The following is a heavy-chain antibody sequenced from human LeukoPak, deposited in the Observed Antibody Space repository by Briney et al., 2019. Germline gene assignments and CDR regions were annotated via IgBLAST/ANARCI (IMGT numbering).Heavy chain of an antibody. CDR1: GFTFSSYG. J-gene: IGHJ4*02. CDR2: ISYDGSNK. V-gene: IGHV3-30*18. D-gene: IGHD2-15*01. CDR3: AKVGVVAATPFDD. Sequence: GGSLRLSCAASGFTFSSYGMHWVRQAPGKGLGWVAVISYDGSNKYYADSVKGRFTISRDNSKNTLYLQMNRLRAENTAVYYCAKVGVVAATPFDDWGQGTLVTVSS.